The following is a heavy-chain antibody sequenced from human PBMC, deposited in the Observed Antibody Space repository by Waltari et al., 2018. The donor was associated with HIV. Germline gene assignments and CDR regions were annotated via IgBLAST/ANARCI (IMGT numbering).Heavy chain of an antibody. D-gene: IGHD6-19*01. CDR1: GGSVSSGSYY. V-gene: IGHV4-61*01. Sequence: QVQLQESGPGLVKPSETLSLTCTVSGGSVSSGSYYWSWIRQPPGKGLEWIGYIYYSGSTNYNPSLKSRVTISVDTSKNQFSLKLSSVTAADTAVYYCARVGRGSGWYSFDYWGQGTLVTVSP. CDR2: IYYSGST. CDR3: ARVGRGSGWYSFDY. J-gene: IGHJ4*02.